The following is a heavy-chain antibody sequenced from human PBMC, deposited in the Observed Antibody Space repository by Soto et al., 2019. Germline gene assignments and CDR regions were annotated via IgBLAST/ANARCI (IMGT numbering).Heavy chain of an antibody. CDR3: ARDRRQLGGFDP. CDR1: GYTFTIYA. CDR2: INSGNGNT. V-gene: IGHV1-3*01. D-gene: IGHD6-6*01. Sequence: GGSVKVACKASGYTFTIYAMHSVRQAPGQRLEWMGWINSGNGNTKYSQKFQGRVTITRDTSASTAYMELISLRSEDTAVYYCARDRRQLGGFDPWGQGTLVSVSS. J-gene: IGHJ5*02.